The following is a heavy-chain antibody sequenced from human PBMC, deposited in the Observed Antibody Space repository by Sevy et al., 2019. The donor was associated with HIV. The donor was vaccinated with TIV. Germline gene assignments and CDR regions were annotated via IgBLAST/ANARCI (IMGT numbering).Heavy chain of an antibody. CDR1: GGSISSSSYY. Sequence: SETLSLTCTVSGGSISSSSYYWGWIRQPPGKGLEWIGSIYYSGSTYYNPSLKSRVTISVDTSKNQFSLKLSSVTAADTAVYYCASQGDSSSWHVDYWGQGTLVTVSS. V-gene: IGHV4-39*01. D-gene: IGHD6-13*01. J-gene: IGHJ4*02. CDR2: IYYSGST. CDR3: ASQGDSSSWHVDY.